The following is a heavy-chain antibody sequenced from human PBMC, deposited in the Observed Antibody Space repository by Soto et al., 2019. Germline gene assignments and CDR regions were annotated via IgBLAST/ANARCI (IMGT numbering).Heavy chain of an antibody. D-gene: IGHD2-2*01. J-gene: IGHJ6*04. CDR2: ISGSGGST. V-gene: IGHV3-23*01. CDR1: GFTFSSFA. Sequence: GGFMRLCCAASGFTFSSFAGSCVRQAPGKGLEWVSAISGSGGSTYYADSVGGRFTISRDNSKNTLYLQMNSLRAENTAVYYCARFSSPTGQRKIGYYPGMAFGGNGSTVTVTP. CDR3: ARFSSPTGQRKIGYYPGMAF.